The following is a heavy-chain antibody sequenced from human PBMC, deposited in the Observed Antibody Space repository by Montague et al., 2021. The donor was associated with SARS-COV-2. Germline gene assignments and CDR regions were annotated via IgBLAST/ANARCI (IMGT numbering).Heavy chain of an antibody. D-gene: IGHD1-26*01. J-gene: IGHJ4*02. CDR3: ARVGGNHYRYFDY. CDR2: MVYSGRN. V-gene: IGHV4-39*02. CDR1: GDSINSDTAF. Sequence: SETLSLTCTVSGDSINSDTAFWGWVRQSPGKGLEWIGSMVYSGRNFYNGALRSRLTISVDTSKNQFSLRLSSVTAADTAVYYCARVGGNHYRYFDYWGQGTLVTVSS.